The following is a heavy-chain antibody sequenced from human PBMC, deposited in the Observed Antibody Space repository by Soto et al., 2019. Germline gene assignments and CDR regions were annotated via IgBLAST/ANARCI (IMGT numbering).Heavy chain of an antibody. J-gene: IGHJ6*03. D-gene: IGHD2-15*01. CDR2: ISTSSRAI. CDR1: GFTLSSYD. V-gene: IGHV3-48*02. Sequence: EVQLVESGGGLVQPGGSLRLSCAASGFTLSSYDMNWVRQAPGKGLEWISYISTSSRAIHYADSVQGRFTISRDNVKNSLYLQMNSMRDEDTAVYYCAGDRGYCNGGSCYYMDVWGKGTTGTVSS. CDR3: AGDRGYCNGGSCYYMDV.